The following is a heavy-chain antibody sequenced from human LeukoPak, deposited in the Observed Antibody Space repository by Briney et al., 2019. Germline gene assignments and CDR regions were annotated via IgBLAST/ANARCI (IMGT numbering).Heavy chain of an antibody. V-gene: IGHV1-69*05. J-gene: IGHJ6*03. CDR2: IIPIFGTA. CDR3: ASACSSTSCYSPYYYYMDV. Sequence: ASVKVSCKASGGTFISYAISWVRQAPGQGLEWMGGIIPIFGTANYAQKFQGRVTITTDESTSTAYMELSSLRSEDTAVYYCASACSSTSCYSPYYYYMDVWGKGTTVTVSS. D-gene: IGHD2-2*01. CDR1: GGTFISYA.